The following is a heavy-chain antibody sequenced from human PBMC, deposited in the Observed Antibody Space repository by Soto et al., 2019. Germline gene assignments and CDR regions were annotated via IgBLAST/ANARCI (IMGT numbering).Heavy chain of an antibody. J-gene: IGHJ6*02. Sequence: GASGKVSCKASGYTFTGYGISWVRQAPGQGLEWMGWISAYNGNTNYAQNLQGRVTITTDTSTSTAYMELRSLRSEDTAVYYCARDHMFRGTGWYYYYGMDVCGQLTTVT. V-gene: IGHV1-18*04. CDR3: ARDHMFRGTGWYYYYGMDV. D-gene: IGHD1-1*01. CDR1: GYTFTGYG. CDR2: ISAYNGNT.